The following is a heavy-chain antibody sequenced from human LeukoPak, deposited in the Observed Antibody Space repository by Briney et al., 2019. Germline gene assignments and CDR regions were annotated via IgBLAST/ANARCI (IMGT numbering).Heavy chain of an antibody. D-gene: IGHD1-26*01. CDR1: GFTFSSYA. CDR2: ISGSGGST. V-gene: IGHV3-23*01. J-gene: IGHJ4*02. CDR3: ARDVGSSGSYGY. Sequence: GGSLRLSCAASGFTFSSYAMSWVRQAPGKGLEWVSAISGSGGSTYYADSVKGRFTISRDNSKNTLYLQMNSLRAEDTAVYYCARDVGSSGSYGYWGQGTLVTVSS.